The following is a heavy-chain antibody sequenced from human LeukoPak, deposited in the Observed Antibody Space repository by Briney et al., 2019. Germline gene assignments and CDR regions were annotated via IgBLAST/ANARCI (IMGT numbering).Heavy chain of an antibody. CDR3: AKEGSVCTNEICRYFDY. V-gene: IGHV3-9*01. CDR1: GFAFRGSA. Sequence: GRSLRLSCVASGFAFRGSAMHWVRQVPGKGLEWVSGISWSSEYMFYADSVKGRFTISRDNAENSLYLQMDSLRVEDTALHFCAKEGSVCTNEICRYFDYWGQGALVTVSS. CDR2: ISWSSEYM. J-gene: IGHJ4*02. D-gene: IGHD2-8*01.